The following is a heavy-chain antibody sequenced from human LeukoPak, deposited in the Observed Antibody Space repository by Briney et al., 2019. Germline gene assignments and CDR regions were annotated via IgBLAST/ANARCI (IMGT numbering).Heavy chain of an antibody. CDR1: GYTFSSYY. CDR3: AREGTAGFDY. Sequence: ASVKVSCKASGYTFSSYYMHWVRQAPGQGLEWMGIINPSGGSTSHAQKFQGRVTMTRETSTRTVYMELSSLRSEDTAVYYCAREGTAGFDYWGQGTLVTVSS. D-gene: IGHD2-21*02. CDR2: INPSGGST. V-gene: IGHV1-46*01. J-gene: IGHJ4*02.